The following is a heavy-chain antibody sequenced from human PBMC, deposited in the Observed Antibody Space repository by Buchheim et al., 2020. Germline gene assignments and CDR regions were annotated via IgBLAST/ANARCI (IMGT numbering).Heavy chain of an antibody. J-gene: IGHJ6*02. V-gene: IGHV3-74*02. CDR3: ARGGYCSGGSCYTDYNYGMDV. CDR2: INSDGSST. Sequence: EVQLVESGGGLVQPGGSLRLSCAAPGFTFSSYWMHWVRQAPGKGLVWVSRINSDGSSTSYADSVKGRFTISRDNAKNTLYLQMNSLRAEDTAVYYCARGGYCSGGSCYTDYNYGMDVWGQGTT. CDR1: GFTFSSYW. D-gene: IGHD2-15*01.